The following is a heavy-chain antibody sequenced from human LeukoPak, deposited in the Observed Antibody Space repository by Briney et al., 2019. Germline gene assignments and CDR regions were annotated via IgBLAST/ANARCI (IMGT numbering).Heavy chain of an antibody. CDR2: INHSGST. D-gene: IGHD5-18*01. V-gene: IGHV4-34*01. CDR1: GGSFNDYF. J-gene: IGHJ4*02. Sequence: SETLSLTCAVYGGSFNDYFWSWIRQPTGKGLEWIGEINHSGSTNYNPSLKSRVTVSVDTSKNQFSLKLNSVTVADTAVYYCARGREIQLWTEFDYWGQGTLVTVSS. CDR3: ARGREIQLWTEFDY.